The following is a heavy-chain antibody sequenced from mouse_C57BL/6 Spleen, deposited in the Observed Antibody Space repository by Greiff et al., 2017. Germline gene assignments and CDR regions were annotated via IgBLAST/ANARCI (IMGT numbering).Heavy chain of an antibody. V-gene: IGHV1-72*01. CDR2: IDPNSGGT. CDR1: GYTFTSYW. Sequence: VQLQQSGAELVKPGASVKLSCKASGYTFTSYWMHWVKQRPGRGLEWIGRIDPNSGGTKYNEKFKSKATLTVDKPSSTAYMQLSSLPSEDSAVYYCAIYYDSLYYYAMAYWGQGTSVTVSS. J-gene: IGHJ4*01. D-gene: IGHD2-4*01. CDR3: AIYYDSLYYYAMAY.